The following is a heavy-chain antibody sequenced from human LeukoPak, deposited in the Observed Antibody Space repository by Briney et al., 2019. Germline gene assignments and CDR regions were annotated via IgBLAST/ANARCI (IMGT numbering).Heavy chain of an antibody. CDR1: GYTFTSYY. Sequence: ASVKVSCKASGYTFTSYYMHWVRQAPGQGREWMGIINPSGGSTSYAQKFQGRVTMTRDMSTSTVYMELSSLRSEDTAVYYCARESKMATTMDPGYDAFDIWGQGTMVTVSS. D-gene: IGHD5-24*01. CDR3: ARESKMATTMDPGYDAFDI. CDR2: INPSGGST. V-gene: IGHV1-46*01. J-gene: IGHJ3*02.